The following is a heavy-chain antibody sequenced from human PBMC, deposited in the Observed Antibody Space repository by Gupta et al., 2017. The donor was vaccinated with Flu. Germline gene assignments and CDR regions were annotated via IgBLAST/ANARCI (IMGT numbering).Heavy chain of an antibody. CDR3: ARTRYFYGAAHYYYFGMDV. CDR2: INHSGTT. V-gene: IGHV4-34*01. D-gene: IGHD5-18*01. Sequence: WSWIRQSPGKGLEWIAEINHSGTTNYSPSLRSRVTISVDMSKNQFSLNLRSVTAADTAVYYCARTRYFYGAAHYYYFGMDVWGQGTTVTVSS. J-gene: IGHJ6*02.